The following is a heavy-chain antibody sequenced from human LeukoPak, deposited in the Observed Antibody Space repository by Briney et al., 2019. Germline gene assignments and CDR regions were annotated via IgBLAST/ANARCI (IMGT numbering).Heavy chain of an antibody. CDR1: SXX. CDR2: INPSGGST. V-gene: IGHV1-46*01. D-gene: IGHD1-26*01. J-gene: IGHJ4*02. Sequence: SXXMLWVRQAXGQGLEWMGIINPSGGSTSYAQKFQGRVTMTRDTSTSTVYMELSSLRSEDTAVYYCARVGGNYPINWGQGSLVTVSS. CDR3: ARVGGNYPIN.